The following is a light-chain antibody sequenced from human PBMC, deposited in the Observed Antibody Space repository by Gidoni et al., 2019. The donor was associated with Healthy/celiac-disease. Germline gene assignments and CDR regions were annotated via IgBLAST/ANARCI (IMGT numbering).Light chain of an antibody. Sequence: QSVLTQPPSASGTPGQRVTISCSGSSSNIGSNTVNWYQQLPGTAPKLLIYSNNQRPSGVPDRFSGSKSGTSDPLAISGLQSEDEADYYCAAWDDSLNGPVFGGGTKLTVL. CDR2: SNN. J-gene: IGLJ3*02. CDR3: AAWDDSLNGPV. V-gene: IGLV1-44*01. CDR1: SSNIGSNT.